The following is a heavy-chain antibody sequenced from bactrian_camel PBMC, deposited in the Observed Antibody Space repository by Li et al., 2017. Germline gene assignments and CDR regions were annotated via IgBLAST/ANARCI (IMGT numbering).Heavy chain of an antibody. CDR1: GFTFSNYA. J-gene: IGHJ4*01. D-gene: IGHD2*01. Sequence: VQLVESGGGLVQPGGSLRLSCAASGFTFSNYAMSWVRQAPGKGLEWVSFISNGGGITAYADSVNGRFTISRDNAKNTLYLQLNSLKTEDTAMYYCTKRLYDVYEYNDWGQGTQVTVS. V-gene: IGHV3S42*01. CDR3: TKRLYDVYEYND. CDR2: ISNGGGIT.